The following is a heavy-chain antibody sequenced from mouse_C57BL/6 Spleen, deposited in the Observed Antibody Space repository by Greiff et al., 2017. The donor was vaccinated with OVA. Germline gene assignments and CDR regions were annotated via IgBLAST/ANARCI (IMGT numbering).Heavy chain of an antibody. J-gene: IGHJ1*03. D-gene: IGHD1-1*01. CDR1: GYTFTSYG. Sequence: QVHVKQSGAELARPGASVKLSCKASGYTFTSYGISWVKQRTGQGLEWIGEIYPRSGNTYYNEKFKGKATLTADKSSSTAYMELRSLTSEDSAVYFCANYYGSSSYWYFDVWGTGTTVTVSS. CDR2: IYPRSGNT. CDR3: ANYYGSSSYWYFDV. V-gene: IGHV1-81*01.